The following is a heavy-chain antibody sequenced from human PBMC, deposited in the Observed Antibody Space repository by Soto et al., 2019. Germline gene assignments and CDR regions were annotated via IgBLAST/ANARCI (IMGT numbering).Heavy chain of an antibody. Sequence: PGGSLRLSCAPSGFTFRNYWMRWVRPAPGKGLVWVSRINPDGSGATYADFVKGRFTISRDNAKNTLYLQINSLRADDTAMYYCVRDRSFLFRDYWAQGILVTVSS. CDR3: VRDRSFLFRDY. D-gene: IGHD3-16*02. J-gene: IGHJ4*02. CDR2: INPDGSGA. V-gene: IGHV3-74*01. CDR1: GFTFRNYW.